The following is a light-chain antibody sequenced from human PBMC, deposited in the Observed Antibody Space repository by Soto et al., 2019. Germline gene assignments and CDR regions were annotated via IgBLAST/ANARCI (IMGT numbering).Light chain of an antibody. CDR1: SSVVGGYDY. V-gene: IGLV2-14*01. J-gene: IGLJ1*01. CDR2: EVS. Sequence: QSVLTQPASVSGSPGQSITISCTGTSSVVGGYDYVSWYQLHPGKAPKLMVFEVSNRPSGVSYRFSGSKSGNTASLTISGLRAEDEADYFCSSYSISTADLFGTGTKGTVL. CDR3: SSYSISTADL.